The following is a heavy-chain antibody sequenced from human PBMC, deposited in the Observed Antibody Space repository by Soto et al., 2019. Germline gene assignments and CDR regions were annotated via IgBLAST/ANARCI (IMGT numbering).Heavy chain of an antibody. V-gene: IGHV3-23*01. J-gene: IGHJ4*02. CDR1: GFTFSSYA. Sequence: EVQLLESGGGLVQPGGSLRLSCAASGFTFSSYAMSWVRQAPGKGLEWVSAISGSGGSTYYADSVKGRFTISRDNSKNTRYLQMNSLRAEDTAVYYCAKDSKIIWFGELSRVGGQGTLVTVSS. D-gene: IGHD3-10*01. CDR2: ISGSGGST. CDR3: AKDSKIIWFGELSRV.